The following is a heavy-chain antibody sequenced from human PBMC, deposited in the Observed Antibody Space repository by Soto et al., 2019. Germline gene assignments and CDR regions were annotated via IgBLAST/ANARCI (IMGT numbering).Heavy chain of an antibody. J-gene: IGHJ6*03. V-gene: IGHV3-21*01. CDR3: ARDQRPTDYSYMDV. CDR2: IISSSGYI. Sequence: EVQLVESGGGLVKPGGSLRLSCAASGFTFKNYSMNWVRQAPGKGLEWVSSIISSSGYIYYADSVQGRFTISRDNAKNSLYLQMNSLRAEDTAVYYCARDQRPTDYSYMDVWGKGTTVTVSS. CDR1: GFTFKNYS. D-gene: IGHD4-4*01.